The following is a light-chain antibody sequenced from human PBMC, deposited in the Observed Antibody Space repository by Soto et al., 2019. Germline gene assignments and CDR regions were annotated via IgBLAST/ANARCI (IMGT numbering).Light chain of an antibody. J-gene: IGKJ2*01. CDR3: QQYGSSPYT. CDR2: DAS. CDR1: QSVSSSY. V-gene: IGKV3-20*01. Sequence: EIVLTQSPGTLSLSPGERATLSCRASQSVSSSYLAWYPQKPGQAPRLLIYDASSRATGIPDRFSGSGSGTDFTLTISRLEPEDFAVYFCQQYGSSPYTFGQGTKLEIK.